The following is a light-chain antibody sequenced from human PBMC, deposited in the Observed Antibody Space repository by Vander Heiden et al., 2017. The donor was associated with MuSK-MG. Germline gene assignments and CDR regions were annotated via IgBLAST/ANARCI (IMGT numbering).Light chain of an antibody. J-gene: IGKJ1*01. Sequence: EIVLTQSPGTLSLSQGERATLSCRASQSVTSSYLAWYQQKPGQAPRLLIYGSSSRATGIPDRFSGSGSGTDFTLTISRLEPEDFAVYYCQQDGSSPGTFGQGTKVEIK. CDR1: QSVTSSY. CDR2: GSS. V-gene: IGKV3-20*01. CDR3: QQDGSSPGT.